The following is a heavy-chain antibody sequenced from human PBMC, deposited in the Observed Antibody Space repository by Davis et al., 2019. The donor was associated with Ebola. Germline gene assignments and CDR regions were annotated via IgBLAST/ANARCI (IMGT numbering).Heavy chain of an antibody. J-gene: IGHJ4*02. CDR2: ISGSGGST. Sequence: PGGSLRLSCAASGFTFSSYAMHWVRQAPGKGLEWVSAISGSGGSTYYADSVKGRFTISRDNSNNLLYLQMNSLRAEDTAVYYCAIPDCSGANCYSVYIKNWGQGTLVTVSS. V-gene: IGHV3-23*01. CDR1: GFTFSSYA. CDR3: AIPDCSGANCYSVYIKN. D-gene: IGHD2-15*01.